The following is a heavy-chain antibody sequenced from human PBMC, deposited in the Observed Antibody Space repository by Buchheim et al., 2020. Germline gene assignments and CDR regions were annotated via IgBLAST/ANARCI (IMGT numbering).Heavy chain of an antibody. CDR3: ARFSLEWSKVFDY. J-gene: IGHJ4*02. CDR1: GGSFSGYY. CDR2: INHSGST. D-gene: IGHD3-3*01. Sequence: QVQLQQWGAGLLKPSETLSLTCAVYGGSFSGYYWSWIRQPPGKGLEWIGEINHSGSTNYNPSPKSRVTISVETPKNKFSLKLSSVTAADTAVYYCARFSLEWSKVFDYWGQGTL. V-gene: IGHV4-34*01.